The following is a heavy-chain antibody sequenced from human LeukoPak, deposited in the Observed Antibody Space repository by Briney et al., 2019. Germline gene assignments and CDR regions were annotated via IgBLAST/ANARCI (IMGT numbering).Heavy chain of an antibody. Sequence: PGGSLRLSCAASEFTFSNYNMNWVRQAPGKGLEWVSGINWNGGSTGYADSVKGRFTISRDNAKNSLYLQMNSLRAEDTALYYCARDAVLGYDYVWGSYRTTFPDAFDIWGQGTMVTVSS. CDR2: INWNGGST. J-gene: IGHJ3*02. CDR3: ARDAVLGYDYVWGSYRTTFPDAFDI. D-gene: IGHD3-16*02. CDR1: EFTFSNYN. V-gene: IGHV3-20*04.